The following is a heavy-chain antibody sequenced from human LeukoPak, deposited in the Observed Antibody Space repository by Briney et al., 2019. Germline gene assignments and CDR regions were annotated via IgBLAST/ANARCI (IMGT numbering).Heavy chain of an antibody. V-gene: IGHV3-74*01. CDR1: GFTFSSYW. Sequence: GGSLRLSCAASGFTFSSYWMHWVRQAPGKERMWVSRVNSDGTITNYADSLKGRFTISRDNAKNTLYLQMNSLRAEDTAVYYCARDSRGWTHDYWGQGTLVTVSS. J-gene: IGHJ4*02. CDR3: ARDSRGWTHDY. CDR2: VNSDGTIT. D-gene: IGHD3-10*01.